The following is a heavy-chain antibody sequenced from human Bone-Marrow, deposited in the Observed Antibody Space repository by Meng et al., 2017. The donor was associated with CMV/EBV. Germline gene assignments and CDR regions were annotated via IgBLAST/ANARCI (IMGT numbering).Heavy chain of an antibody. V-gene: IGHV1-2*02. CDR1: GYTFTSYY. J-gene: IGHJ5*02. CDR3: ARDRKYCSSTSCSGNWFDP. CDR2: INPNSGGT. D-gene: IGHD2-2*01. Sequence: ASVKVSCKASGYTFTSYYMHWVRQAPGQGLEWMGWINPNSGGTNYAQKFQGRVTMTRDTSISTAYMELSRLGSDDTAVYYCARDRKYCSSTSCSGNWFDPWGQGTLVTVSS.